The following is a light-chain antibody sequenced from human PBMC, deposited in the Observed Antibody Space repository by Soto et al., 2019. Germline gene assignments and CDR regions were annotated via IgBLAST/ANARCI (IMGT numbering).Light chain of an antibody. CDR2: CAS. Sequence: EIVLTQSPATLSLSPGERATLSFRASQSVSSSNLAWYQQKPGQAPRLLIYCASTRATGIPARFSGSGSGTEFTLTISSLQSEDFALYYCHQYNSWPPGTFGQGTKVDIK. CDR1: QSVSSSN. J-gene: IGKJ2*01. CDR3: HQYNSWPPGT. V-gene: IGKV3-15*01.